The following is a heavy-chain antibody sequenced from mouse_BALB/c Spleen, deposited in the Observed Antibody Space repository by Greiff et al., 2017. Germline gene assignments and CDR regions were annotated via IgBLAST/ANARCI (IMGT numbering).Heavy chain of an antibody. V-gene: IGHV5-4*02. Sequence: EVQGVESGGGLVKPGGSLKLSCAASGFTFSDYYMYWVRQTPEKRLEWVATISDGGSYTYYPDSVKGRFTISRDNAKNNLYLQMSSLKSEDTAMYYCARVRDSSFDYWGQGTTLTVSS. CDR3: ARVRDSSFDY. CDR1: GFTFSDYY. J-gene: IGHJ2*01. CDR2: ISDGGSYT.